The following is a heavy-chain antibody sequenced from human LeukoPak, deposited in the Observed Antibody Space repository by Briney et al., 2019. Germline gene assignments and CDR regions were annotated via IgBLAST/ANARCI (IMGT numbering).Heavy chain of an antibody. CDR1: GFTVSSNY. V-gene: IGHV3-53*01. CDR2: IYSGGST. Sequence: GGSLRLSCAASGFTVSSNYMSWVRQAPGKGLEWVSVIYSGGSTCYADSVKGRFTISRDNSKNTLYLQMNSLRAEDTAVYYCAREPGSGSFDIWGQGTMVTVSS. J-gene: IGHJ3*02. CDR3: AREPGSGSFDI. D-gene: IGHD1-26*01.